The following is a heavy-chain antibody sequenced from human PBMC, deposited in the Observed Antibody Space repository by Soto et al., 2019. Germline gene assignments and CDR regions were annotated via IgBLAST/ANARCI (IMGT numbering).Heavy chain of an antibody. CDR1: GGSFSGYY. V-gene: IGHV4-34*01. Sequence: PSETLSLTCAVFGGSFSGYYWSCFRQPPGKVLECIGEIYHSGITNYNPSLMILVTISVDPSKNQFSLKLTSVTAADTPVFLCGRGPLGAYPSPDLDYWGQGTPVTVSS. J-gene: IGHJ4*02. CDR3: GRGPLGAYPSPDLDY. D-gene: IGHD3-10*01. CDR2: IYHSGIT.